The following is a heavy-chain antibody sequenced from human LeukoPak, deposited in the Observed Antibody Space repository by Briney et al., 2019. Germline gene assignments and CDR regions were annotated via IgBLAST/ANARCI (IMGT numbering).Heavy chain of an antibody. D-gene: IGHD6-13*01. CDR1: GFTVSSNC. Sequence: GGSLRLSCAASGFTVSSNCMSWVRQAPGKGPEWVSVMYSGGSTFYADSVEGRFTISRDNSKNTLYLQMNSLRGEGTAVYYCARSSSSWPDYWGQGTLVTVSS. V-gene: IGHV3-53*01. CDR3: ARSSSSWPDY. J-gene: IGHJ4*02. CDR2: MYSGGST.